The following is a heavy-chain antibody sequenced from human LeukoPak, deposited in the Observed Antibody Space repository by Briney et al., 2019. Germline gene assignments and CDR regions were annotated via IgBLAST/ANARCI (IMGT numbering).Heavy chain of an antibody. V-gene: IGHV4-39*07. CDR2: IYYSGST. J-gene: IGHJ4*02. CDR1: GGSISSSSYY. D-gene: IGHD1-26*01. Sequence: SETLSLTCTVSGGSISSSSYYWGWIRQPPGKGLEWIGSIYYSGSTYYNPSLKSRVTISVDTSKNQFSLKLSSVTAADTAVYYCARSVGATILDYWGQGTLVTVSS. CDR3: ARSVGATILDY.